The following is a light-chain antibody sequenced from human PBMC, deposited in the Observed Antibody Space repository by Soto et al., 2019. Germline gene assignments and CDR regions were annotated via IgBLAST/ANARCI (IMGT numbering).Light chain of an antibody. V-gene: IGKV3-11*01. J-gene: IGKJ5*01. CDR3: QQRNIWPPVT. CDR2: GAF. CDR1: PSVTNF. Sequence: EIVLPQSPATLSLSPGERATLSCRASPSVTNFLAWYQQKPGQAPRLLIYGAFNRATGIPARFSGSGSGTDFTLTISSLEPEDSAIYYCQQRNIWPPVTFGQGIDWRL.